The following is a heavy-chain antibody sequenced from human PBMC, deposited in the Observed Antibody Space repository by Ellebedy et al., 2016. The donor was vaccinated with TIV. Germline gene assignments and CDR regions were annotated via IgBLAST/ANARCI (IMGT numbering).Heavy chain of an antibody. CDR2: ISSSSSTI. Sequence: GGSLRLSCAASGFTFSSYSMNWVRQAPGKGLEWVSYISSSSSTIYYADSVKGRFTISRDNAKNSLYLQMNSLRDEDTAVYYCARDPYYYDSSGYSRMDVWGQGTTVTVSS. CDR3: ARDPYYYDSSGYSRMDV. CDR1: GFTFSSYS. J-gene: IGHJ6*02. D-gene: IGHD3-22*01. V-gene: IGHV3-48*02.